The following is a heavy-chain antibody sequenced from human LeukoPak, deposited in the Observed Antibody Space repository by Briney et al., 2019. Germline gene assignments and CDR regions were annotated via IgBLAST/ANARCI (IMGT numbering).Heavy chain of an antibody. D-gene: IGHD3-10*01. CDR2: INHSGST. Sequence: SETLSLTCAVYGGSFSGYYWSWIRQPPGKGLEWIGEINHSGSTNYNPSLKSRVTISVDTSKNQFSLKLSSVTAADTAVYYCARDWGSGEPGGMDVWGQGTTVTVSS. J-gene: IGHJ6*02. CDR3: ARDWGSGEPGGMDV. V-gene: IGHV4-34*01. CDR1: GGSFSGYY.